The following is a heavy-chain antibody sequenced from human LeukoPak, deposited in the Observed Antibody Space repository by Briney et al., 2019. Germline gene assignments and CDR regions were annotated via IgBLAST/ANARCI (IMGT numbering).Heavy chain of an antibody. D-gene: IGHD2-2*01. J-gene: IGHJ4*02. CDR2: IYTSGST. CDR3: AREGTYCSRTSCYDSFLDY. CDR1: GDSIRNYC. V-gene: IGHV4-4*07. Sequence: PSETLSLTCTVSGDSIRNYCWSWIRQPAGKGREWIGRIYTSGSTNYNPSLKSRVTRSVDTSKNQFPLRLSSVTAADTAAYYCAREGTYCSRTSCYDSFLDYWGQGTLVTVSS.